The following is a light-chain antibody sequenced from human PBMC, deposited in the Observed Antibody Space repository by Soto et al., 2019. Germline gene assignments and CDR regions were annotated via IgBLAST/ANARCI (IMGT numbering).Light chain of an antibody. J-gene: IGKJ4*01. CDR3: QQSQSFSLT. V-gene: IGKV1-5*03. CDR1: QSISNW. Sequence: DIKMTQSPSTLFASVEERVTSTFRASQSISNWLAWYQQKPGKAPKLLIYKTSNLESGVPSRFSGSGSGTEFSLTISSLQPDDFATYYCQQSQSFSLTFGGGTKVDIK. CDR2: KTS.